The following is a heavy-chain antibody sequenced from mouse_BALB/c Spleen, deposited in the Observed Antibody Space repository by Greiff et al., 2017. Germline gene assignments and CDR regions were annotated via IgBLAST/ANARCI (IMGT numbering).Heavy chain of an antibody. CDR2: INPYNDGT. Sequence: EVQLQQSGPELVKPGASVKMSCKASGYTFTSYVMHWVKQKPGQGLEWIGYINPYNDGTKYNEKFKGKATLTSDKSSSTAYMELSSLTSEDSAVYYCAREGEDYYGYGFAYWGQGTLVTVSA. CDR1: GYTFTSYV. D-gene: IGHD1-2*01. V-gene: IGHV1-14*01. J-gene: IGHJ3*01. CDR3: AREGEDYYGYGFAY.